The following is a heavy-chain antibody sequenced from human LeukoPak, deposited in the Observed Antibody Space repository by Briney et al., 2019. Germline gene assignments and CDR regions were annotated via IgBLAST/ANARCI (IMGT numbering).Heavy chain of an antibody. J-gene: IGHJ4*02. CDR2: MNPHSGNT. Sequence: GTSVKVSCKASGYTFTTYDVSWVRQAPGQGLEWVGWMNPHSGNTGYAHKFQGRVTMTRDTSINTAYMGLTSLTSDDTAVYYRARDGSRSWGLAYWGQGTLVAVSS. CDR3: ARDGSRSWGLAY. V-gene: IGHV1-8*01. D-gene: IGHD3-16*01. CDR1: GYTFTTYD.